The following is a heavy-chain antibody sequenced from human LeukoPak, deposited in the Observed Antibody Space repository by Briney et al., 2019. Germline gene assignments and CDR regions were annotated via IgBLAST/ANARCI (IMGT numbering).Heavy chain of an antibody. Sequence: GGSLRLPCAASGFTFTSYDMNWLRQAPGKGLEWVSSITSRRGYVYYADSVKGRFTTSRDNAKKSLYLQMNSLRAEDTAVYYCARGGESSVNDYWGQGTLVTVSS. J-gene: IGHJ4*02. CDR3: ARGGESSVNDY. D-gene: IGHD2-21*01. CDR2: ITSRRGYV. V-gene: IGHV3-21*01. CDR1: GFTFTSYD.